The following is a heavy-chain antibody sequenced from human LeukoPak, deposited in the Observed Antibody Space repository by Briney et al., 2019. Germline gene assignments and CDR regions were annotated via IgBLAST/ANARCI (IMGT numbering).Heavy chain of an antibody. CDR2: IRYDGSNK. CDR1: GFTFSSYA. J-gene: IGHJ4*02. Sequence: PGGSLRLSCAASGFTFSSYAMHWVRQAPGKGLAWVAFIRYDGSNKYYADSVKGRFTISRDNSKNTLYLQMNSLRAEDTAVYYCAKDGEEMATIDNFDFDYWGQGTLVTVSS. V-gene: IGHV3-30*02. D-gene: IGHD5-24*01. CDR3: AKDGEEMATIDNFDFDY.